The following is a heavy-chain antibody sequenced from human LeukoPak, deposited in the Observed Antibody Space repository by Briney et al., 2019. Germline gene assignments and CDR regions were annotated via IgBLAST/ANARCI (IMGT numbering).Heavy chain of an antibody. J-gene: IGHJ6*03. CDR3: ARLVAADYYYYMDV. CDR1: GYTFTSYG. V-gene: IGHV1-18*01. Sequence: ASVKVSCKASGYTFTSYGISWVRQAPGQGLEWMGWISAYNGNTNYAQKLQGRVTMTTDTSTSTAYMELRSLRSDDTAVYYCARLVAADYYYYMDVWGKGTTVTISS. D-gene: IGHD2-15*01. CDR2: ISAYNGNT.